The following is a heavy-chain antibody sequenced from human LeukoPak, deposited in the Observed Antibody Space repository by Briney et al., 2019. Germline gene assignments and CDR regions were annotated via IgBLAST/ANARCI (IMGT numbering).Heavy chain of an antibody. CDR2: INHSGST. D-gene: IGHD1-14*01. V-gene: IGHV4-34*01. Sequence: SETLSLTCAVYGGSFSGYYWSWIRQPPGKGLEWIGEINHSGSTNYNPSLKSRVTISVDTSKNQFSLKLSSVTAADTAVYYCVRPNLYYYGMDVWGQGTTVTVSS. CDR3: VRPNLYYYGMDV. CDR1: GGSFSGYY. J-gene: IGHJ6*02.